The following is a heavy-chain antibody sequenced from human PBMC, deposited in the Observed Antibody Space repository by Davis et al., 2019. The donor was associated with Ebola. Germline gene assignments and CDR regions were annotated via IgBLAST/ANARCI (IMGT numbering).Heavy chain of an antibody. CDR1: GGSISSGDYS. D-gene: IGHD2-2*01. Sequence: MPSETLSLTCAVSGGSISSGDYSWSWIRQPPGKGLEWIGYIYHSGSTYYNPSLKSRVTISVDRSKNQFSLKLSSVTAADTAVYYCARERVVPATRGEGYYYYGMDVWGQGTTVTVSS. V-gene: IGHV4-30-2*01. CDR3: ARERVVPATRGEGYYYYGMDV. CDR2: IYHSGST. J-gene: IGHJ6*02.